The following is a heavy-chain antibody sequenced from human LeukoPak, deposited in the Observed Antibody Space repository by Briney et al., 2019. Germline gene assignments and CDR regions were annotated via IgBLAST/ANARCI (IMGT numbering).Heavy chain of an antibody. Sequence: PGGSLRLSCAASGFTFSSYAMSWVRQTTGKGLECVAKIREDGNEKFYADSVKGRFTISRDNSKNTLYLQMNSLRAEDTAVYYCAKDLEDIVVVVAATPFGGFDYWGQGTLVTVSS. J-gene: IGHJ4*02. CDR3: AKDLEDIVVVVAATPFGGFDY. D-gene: IGHD2-15*01. V-gene: IGHV3-30*02. CDR2: IREDGNEK. CDR1: GFTFSSYA.